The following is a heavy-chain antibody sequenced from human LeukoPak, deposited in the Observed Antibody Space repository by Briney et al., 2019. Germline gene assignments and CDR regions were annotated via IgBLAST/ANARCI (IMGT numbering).Heavy chain of an antibody. CDR1: GFTFSTFW. J-gene: IGHJ3*01. CDR2: IKADGSVK. D-gene: IGHD3-16*01. Sequence: GGSLRLSCAASGFTFSTFWVSWVRQAPGKGLEWVANIKADGSVKHYIDSMEGRFSISRDNARSSLYLQMNSLRAEDTAVYYCVRDSDYQRISTDRYAHYDALDFWGHGTMVTVSS. CDR3: VRDSDYQRISTDRYAHYDALDF. V-gene: IGHV3-7*01.